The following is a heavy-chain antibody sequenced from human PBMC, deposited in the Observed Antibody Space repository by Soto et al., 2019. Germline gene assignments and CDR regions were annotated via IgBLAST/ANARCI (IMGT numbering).Heavy chain of an antibody. CDR3: GGGGGYDWGIAAAGCYNWFDP. V-gene: IGHV1-18*01. Sequence: QVQLVQSGAEVKKPGASVKVSCKASGYTFTSYGISWVRQAPVQGLEWMGGISAYNGNTNYAKKLQGRVTMTTDTSTSTAYMEQRSLGSADTAVYYCGGGGGYDWGIAAAGCYNWFDPWGQGTMVTVSS. CDR1: GYTFTSYG. D-gene: IGHD6-25*01. CDR2: ISAYNGNT. J-gene: IGHJ5*02.